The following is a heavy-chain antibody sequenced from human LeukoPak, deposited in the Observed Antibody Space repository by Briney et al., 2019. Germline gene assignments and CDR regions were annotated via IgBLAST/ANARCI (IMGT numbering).Heavy chain of an antibody. Sequence: GGSLRLSCAASGFTFTTYAMSWVRQAPGNGLEWVSAIIGSGVNTFYADSVKGRFTISRANSKNTLYLEMNSLRAEDTAVYYCAKRDSSGYYYFDYWGQGTLVTVSS. CDR1: GFTFTTYA. J-gene: IGHJ4*02. CDR2: IIGSGVNT. D-gene: IGHD3-22*01. CDR3: AKRDSSGYYYFDY. V-gene: IGHV3-23*01.